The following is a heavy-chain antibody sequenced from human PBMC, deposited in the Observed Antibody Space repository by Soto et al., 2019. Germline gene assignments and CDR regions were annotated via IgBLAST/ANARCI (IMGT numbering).Heavy chain of an antibody. Sequence: QVQLQESGPGLVKPSETLSLTCSVSVGSISNHYWSWIRQPPGKGLEWIGYIYYNGNSNYNPSLKRRVTMSVDTSRNQISLKLTTVTAADTAVYYCTRANWYSEYWGQGTLVTVSS. V-gene: IGHV4-59*11. CDR1: VGSISNHY. J-gene: IGHJ4*02. D-gene: IGHD7-27*01. CDR3: TRANWYSEY. CDR2: IYYNGNS.